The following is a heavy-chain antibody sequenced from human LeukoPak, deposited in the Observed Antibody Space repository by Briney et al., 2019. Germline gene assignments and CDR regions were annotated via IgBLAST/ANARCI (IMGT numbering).Heavy chain of an antibody. V-gene: IGHV4-59*08. CDR2: IYYSGST. CDR3: ARQIGVAAAGTRYYGMDV. CDR1: GGSISSYY. Sequence: SETLSLTCTVSGGSISSYYWSWIRQPPGKGLEWIGYIYYSGSTNYNPSLKSRVTISVATSKNQFSLKLSSVTAADTAVYYCARQIGVAAAGTRYYGMDVWGQGTTVTVSS. D-gene: IGHD6-13*01. J-gene: IGHJ6*02.